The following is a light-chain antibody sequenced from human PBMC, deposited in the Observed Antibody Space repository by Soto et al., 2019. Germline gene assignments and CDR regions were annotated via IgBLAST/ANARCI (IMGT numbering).Light chain of an antibody. CDR2: AAS. CDR3: QQLKSFPRT. J-gene: IGKJ1*01. Sequence: QTTSALGTCVEAGVPINCRASQGISSYLAWYQQKPGKAPKFLIYAASTLQSGVPSGFSGSGSGTEFTLTFSSLQPEDFVSCSCQQLKSFPRTFGQGTKVDIK. V-gene: IGKV1-9*01. CDR1: QGISSY.